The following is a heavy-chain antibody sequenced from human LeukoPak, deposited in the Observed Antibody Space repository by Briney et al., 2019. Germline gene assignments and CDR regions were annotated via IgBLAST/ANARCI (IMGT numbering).Heavy chain of an antibody. J-gene: IGHJ4*02. Sequence: SETLSLTCTVSGGSISSYFWNWIRQPPGKGLEWIGLIYYSGSTNYNPSLKSRVTISVDTSKNQFSLRLSSVTAADTAVYFCARGQADIVATMNYWGQGTLVTVSS. CDR3: ARGQADIVATMNY. CDR1: GGSISSYF. D-gene: IGHD5-12*01. CDR2: IYYSGST. V-gene: IGHV4-59*01.